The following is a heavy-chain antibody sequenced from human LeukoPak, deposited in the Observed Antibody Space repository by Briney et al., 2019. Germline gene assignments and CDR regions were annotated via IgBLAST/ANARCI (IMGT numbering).Heavy chain of an antibody. V-gene: IGHV3-66*01. CDR1: EFSVGSNY. Sequence: GGSLRLSCAASEFSVGSNYMTWVRQAPGKGLEWVSLIYSGGSTYYADSVKGRFTISRDNSKNTLYLQMNSLRAEDTAVYYCARGFRGYYDPTTPFDLWGRGTLVTVSS. J-gene: IGHJ2*01. D-gene: IGHD3-22*01. CDR3: ARGFRGYYDPTTPFDL. CDR2: IYSGGST.